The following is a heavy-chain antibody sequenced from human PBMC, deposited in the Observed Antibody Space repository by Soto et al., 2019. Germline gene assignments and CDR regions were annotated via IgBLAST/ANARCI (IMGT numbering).Heavy chain of an antibody. J-gene: IGHJ4*02. CDR2: ISPNSGAT. V-gene: IGHV1-2*02. CDR3: ARDGEYSSSSGLMSY. D-gene: IGHD6-6*01. CDR1: GYTFIGSY. Sequence: QVHLMQSGAEVKNVGAPVKVSCKASGYTFIGSYMHWVRQAPGQGLEWMGWISPNSGATNYAQKFQGRVTMTRDTSISTAYMEVRRLRSDDTAVYYCARDGEYSSSSGLMSYWGQGTLVTVSS.